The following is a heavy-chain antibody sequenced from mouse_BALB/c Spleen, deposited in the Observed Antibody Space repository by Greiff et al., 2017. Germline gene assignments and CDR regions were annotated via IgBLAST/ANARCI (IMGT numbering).Heavy chain of an antibody. Sequence: EVKLMESGGGLVQPGGSRKLSCAASGFTFSSFGMHWVRQAPEKGLEWVAYISSGSSTIYYADTVKGRFTISRDNPKNTLFLQMTSLRSEDTAMYYCARSPDYYWYFDVWGAGTTVTVSS. D-gene: IGHD2-4*01. CDR3: ARSPDYYWYFDV. CDR2: ISSGSSTI. V-gene: IGHV5-17*02. CDR1: GFTFSSFG. J-gene: IGHJ1*01.